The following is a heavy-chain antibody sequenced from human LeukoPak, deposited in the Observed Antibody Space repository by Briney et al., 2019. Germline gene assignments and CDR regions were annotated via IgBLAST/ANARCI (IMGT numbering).Heavy chain of an antibody. J-gene: IGHJ3*02. V-gene: IGHV3-48*02. CDR3: ARGPLRLTPERNAFGI. Sequence: GGSLRLSCAASGFTFSSYNMNWVRQAPGKGLEWVSYISSSSSTIYYADSVKGRFTISRDNAKNSLYLQMNSLRDEDTAVYYCARGPLRLTPERNAFGIWGQGTMVTVSS. CDR2: ISSSSSTI. CDR1: GFTFSSYN. D-gene: IGHD3-3*01.